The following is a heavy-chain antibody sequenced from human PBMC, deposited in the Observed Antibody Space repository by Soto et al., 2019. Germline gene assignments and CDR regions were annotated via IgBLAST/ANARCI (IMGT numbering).Heavy chain of an antibody. Sequence: GGSLRLSCAASGFTFSSYWMSWVRQAPGKGLEWVANIKHDSIATHYADSAKGRFTISRDNSKNTLYLQMNSLRAEDTAVYFCARKVGMEFDYWGQGTQVTVSS. CDR2: IKHDSIAT. CDR3: ARKVGMEFDY. D-gene: IGHD2-21*01. V-gene: IGHV3-7*01. J-gene: IGHJ4*02. CDR1: GFTFSSYW.